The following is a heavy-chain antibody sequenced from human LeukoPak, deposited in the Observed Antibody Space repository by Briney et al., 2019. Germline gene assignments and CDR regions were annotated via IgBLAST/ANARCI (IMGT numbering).Heavy chain of an antibody. CDR3: ARGLRWKDY. CDR1: GFTFSTSW. J-gene: IGHJ4*02. V-gene: IGHV3-7*04. Sequence: GGSLRLSCAASGFTFSTSWMSWVRQAPGKGLEWVANIKQDGSEKYYVDSVKGRSTISRDNAKDSLSLQMNSLRAEDTAVYYCARGLRWKDYWGQGTLVTVSS. CDR2: IKQDGSEK. D-gene: IGHD5/OR15-5a*01.